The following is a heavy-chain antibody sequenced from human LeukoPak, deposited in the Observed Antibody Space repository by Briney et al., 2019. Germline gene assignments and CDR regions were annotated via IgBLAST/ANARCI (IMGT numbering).Heavy chain of an antibody. J-gene: IGHJ4*02. CDR2: ISGSGGST. CDR3: AKDPGVVPAASYFDY. D-gene: IGHD2-2*01. CDR1: GFTFSSYA. V-gene: IGHV3-23*01. Sequence: GGSLRLSRAASGFTFSSYAMSWVRQAPGKGLEWVSAISGSGGSTYYADSVKGRFTISRDNSKNTLYLQMNSLRAEDTAVYYCAKDPGVVPAASYFDYWGQGTLVTVSS.